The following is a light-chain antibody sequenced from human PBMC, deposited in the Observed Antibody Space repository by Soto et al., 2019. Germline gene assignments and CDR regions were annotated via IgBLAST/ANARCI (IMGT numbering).Light chain of an antibody. CDR3: NSYTTSSTLV. CDR2: DVS. CDR1: SSDVGTYKY. V-gene: IGLV2-14*03. J-gene: IGLJ1*01. Sequence: QSALTQPASVSGSPGQSITISCTGTSSDVGTYKYVSWYQQHPGKAPKLMIYDVSNRPSGVSNRFSGSKSGNTASLTISGLQAEDEADYYCNSYTTSSTLVFGTGTKVIVL.